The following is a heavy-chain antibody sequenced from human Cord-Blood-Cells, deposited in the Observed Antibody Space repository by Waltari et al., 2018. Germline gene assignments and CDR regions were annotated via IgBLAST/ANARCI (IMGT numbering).Heavy chain of an antibody. Sequence: QVQLVQSGAEVKKPGASVKVSCKASGYTFTGYYMHWVRQAPGQGLEWMGWTNPNSGGTNYAQKFQGRVTMTRNTSISTAYMGLSRLRSDDTAVYYCARLACSSTSCYTGWFDPWGQGTLVTVSS. J-gene: IGHJ5*02. CDR3: ARLACSSTSCYTGWFDP. CDR2: TNPNSGGT. V-gene: IGHV1-2*02. D-gene: IGHD2-2*02. CDR1: GYTFTGYY.